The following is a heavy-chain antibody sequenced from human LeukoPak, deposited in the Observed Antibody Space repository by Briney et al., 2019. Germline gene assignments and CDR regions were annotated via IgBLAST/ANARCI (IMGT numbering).Heavy chain of an antibody. V-gene: IGHV4-59*01. J-gene: IGHJ4*02. Sequence: SETLSLTCTVSGGSISSYYWSWIRQPPGKGLEWIGYIYYSGSTNYNPSLKSRVTISVDTSKNQFSLKLSSVTAADTAVYYCARGGYDYVWGSYLDYWGQGTLVTVSS. CDR3: ARGGYDYVWGSYLDY. CDR1: GGSISSYY. CDR2: IYYSGST. D-gene: IGHD3-16*01.